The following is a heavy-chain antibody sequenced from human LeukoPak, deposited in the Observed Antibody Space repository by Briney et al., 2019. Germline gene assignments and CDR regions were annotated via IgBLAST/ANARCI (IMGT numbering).Heavy chain of an antibody. J-gene: IGHJ4*02. CDR3: ARDRLDGGRSYFDY. CDR2: ISYDGTKK. Sequence: GGSLRLSCAASGFTFSSYAMHWVRQAPGKGLEWVAVISYDGTKKYYADSVEGRLTVSRDNSKHTLYLQMNSLGAEDTAVYYCARDRLDGGRSYFDYWGPRTLVTVSS. CDR1: GFTFSSYA. D-gene: IGHD3-16*01. V-gene: IGHV3-30-3*01.